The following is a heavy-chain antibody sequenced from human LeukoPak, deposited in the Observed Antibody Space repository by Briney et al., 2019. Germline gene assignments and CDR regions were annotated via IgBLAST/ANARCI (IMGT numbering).Heavy chain of an antibody. CDR2: IYYSGST. V-gene: IGHV4-39*07. J-gene: IGHJ3*02. D-gene: IGHD5-24*01. CDR3: ARDWGRDGYSGAFDI. Sequence: PSETLSLTCTVSGGSISSSSYYWGWIRQPPGKGLEWIGHIYYSGSTYYNPSLKSRVTISIDTSKKHFSLNLRSATAADTAIYFCARDWGRDGYSGAFDIWGQGTMVTVSS. CDR1: GGSISSSSYY.